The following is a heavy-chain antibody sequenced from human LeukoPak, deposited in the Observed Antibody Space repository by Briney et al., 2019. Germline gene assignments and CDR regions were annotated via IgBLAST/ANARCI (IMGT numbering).Heavy chain of an antibody. Sequence: SETLSLTCTVSGGSISSSSYYWGWIRQPPGKGLEWIGSIYYSGDTYYNPSLKSRRVTISVDTSKDQFSLRLSSVTAADTAVYYCARHQWHYYYYMGVWGKGSTVTVSS. D-gene: IGHD6-19*01. CDR3: ARHQWHYYYYMGV. J-gene: IGHJ6*03. CDR2: IYYSGDT. CDR1: GGSISSSSYY. V-gene: IGHV4-39*01.